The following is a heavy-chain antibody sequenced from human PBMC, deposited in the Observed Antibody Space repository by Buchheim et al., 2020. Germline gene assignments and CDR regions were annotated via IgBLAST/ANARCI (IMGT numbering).Heavy chain of an antibody. V-gene: IGHV5-10-1*03. CDR3: ARGGRITVSRVVPPQDYYGMDV. Sequence: EVQLVQSGAEVKKPGESLRIPCKGSGYRFTSYWISWVRQMPGKGLEWMGRTVPSDSYTKYSPSFQGHVTFSADKSISTAYLQWNSLKTSDTAMYFCARGGRITVSRVVPPQDYYGMDVWGQGTT. J-gene: IGHJ6*02. CDR1: GYRFTSYW. D-gene: IGHD3-3*01. CDR2: TVPSDSYT.